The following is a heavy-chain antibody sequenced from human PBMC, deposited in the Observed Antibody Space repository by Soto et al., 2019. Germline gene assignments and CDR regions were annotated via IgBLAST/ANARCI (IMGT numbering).Heavy chain of an antibody. V-gene: IGHV3-33*01. Sequence: QVQLVESGGGVVQPGRSLRLSCAASGFTFSSYGMHWVRQAPGKGLEWVAVIWYDGSNKYYADSVKGRFTISRDNSKYTLYLQMNSLRAEDTAVYYCARSSSPDYYYYGMDVWGQGTTVTVSS. J-gene: IGHJ6*02. CDR3: ARSSSPDYYYYGMDV. D-gene: IGHD6-6*01. CDR1: GFTFSSYG. CDR2: IWYDGSNK.